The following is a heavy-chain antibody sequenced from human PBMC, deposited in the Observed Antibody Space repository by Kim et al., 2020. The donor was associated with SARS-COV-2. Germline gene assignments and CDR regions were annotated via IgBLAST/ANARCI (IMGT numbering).Heavy chain of an antibody. CDR3: AREVGYYYDSNGLYYFDY. CDR2: IIPIFGTA. Sequence: SVKVSCKASGGTFSSYAISWVRQAPGQGLEWMGGIIPIFGTANYAQKFQGRVTITADESTSTAYMELSSLRSEDTAVYYCAREVGYYYDSNGLYYFDYWGQGTLVTVSS. CDR1: GGTFSSYA. J-gene: IGHJ4*02. D-gene: IGHD3-22*01. V-gene: IGHV1-69*13.